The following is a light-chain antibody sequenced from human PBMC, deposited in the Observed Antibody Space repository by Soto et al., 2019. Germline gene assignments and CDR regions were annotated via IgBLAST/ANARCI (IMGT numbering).Light chain of an antibody. J-gene: IGKJ5*01. CDR3: QQGKSFPIT. CDR2: AAS. V-gene: IGKV1-12*01. CDR1: QDISSW. Sequence: DIQMTQSPSSVSASVGDRVTITCRASQDISSWLAWYQQKPGKVPKLLIYAASSLQSGVPSRFSGSGSGTDFTLTLSILQPEDFATYYCQQGKSFPITFGEGTRLEIK.